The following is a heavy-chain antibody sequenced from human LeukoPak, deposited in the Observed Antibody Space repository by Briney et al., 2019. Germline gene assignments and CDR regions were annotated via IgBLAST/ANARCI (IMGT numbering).Heavy chain of an antibody. J-gene: IGHJ5*02. CDR3: AGAYDFGNWFEP. CDR1: GFTVSANY. Sequence: GGSLRLSCAASGFTVSANYMSWVRQAPGKGLGWVSRLDIRGGSTAYADSVKGRFTISRDNAKDTLYLQMNSLRAEDTALYYCAGAYDFGNWFEPWGQGTLVTVSS. D-gene: IGHD2/OR15-2a*01. CDR2: LDIRGGST. V-gene: IGHV3-74*03.